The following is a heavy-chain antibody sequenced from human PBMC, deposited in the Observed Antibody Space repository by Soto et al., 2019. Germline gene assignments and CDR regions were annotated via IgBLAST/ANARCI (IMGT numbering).Heavy chain of an antibody. CDR2: ISYDGSNK. D-gene: IGHD1-26*01. CDR3: AKDLGRRELPSLIDY. Sequence: PGGSLRLSCAASGFTFSSYGMHWVRQAPGKGLEWVAVISYDGSNKYYADSVKGRFTISRDNSKNTLYLQMNSLRAEDTAVYYCAKDLGRRELPSLIDYWGQGTLVTVSS. V-gene: IGHV3-30*18. CDR1: GFTFSSYG. J-gene: IGHJ4*02.